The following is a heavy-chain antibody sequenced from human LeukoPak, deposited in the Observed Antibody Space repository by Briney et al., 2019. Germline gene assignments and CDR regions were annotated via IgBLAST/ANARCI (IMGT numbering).Heavy chain of an antibody. CDR3: ARSDGYGLVGI. J-gene: IGHJ3*02. CDR2: IYSSGST. Sequence: SETLSLTCSVSGVSISSGSNYWGWIRQPPGRTLEWIGSIYSSGSTYYNPSLKSRVIILIDTTKNHFSLNLSSVTAADTAVYYCARSDGYGLVGIWGQGTMVTVSS. CDR1: GVSISSGSNY. V-gene: IGHV4-39*07. D-gene: IGHD3-10*01.